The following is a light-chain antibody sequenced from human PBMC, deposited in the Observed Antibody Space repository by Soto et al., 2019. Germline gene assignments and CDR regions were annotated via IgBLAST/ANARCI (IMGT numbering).Light chain of an antibody. CDR3: QQSYSTPHT. V-gene: IGKV1-39*01. Sequence: DIPMTQSPSSLSASVGDRVTITCRASQSISSYLNCYQQKPGKAPKLLIYAASSLQSGVPSRFSGSGSGTDFTLTISSLQPEDFATYYCQQSYSTPHTFGQGTKLEIK. CDR1: QSISSY. J-gene: IGKJ2*01. CDR2: AAS.